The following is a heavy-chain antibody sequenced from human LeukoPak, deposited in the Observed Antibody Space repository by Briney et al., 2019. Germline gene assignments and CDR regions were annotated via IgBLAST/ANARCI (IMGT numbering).Heavy chain of an antibody. CDR3: ARVNPDYGGNSRVDY. D-gene: IGHD4-23*01. V-gene: IGHV4-59*01. CDR1: GGAISSYY. Sequence: PSETLSLTCTVSGGAISSYYWSWIRQPPGKGLECVGYIYYSGSTNYNPYLKSRVTISVDTSKNQFSLKLSSVTAADTAVYYCARVNPDYGGNSRVDYWGQGTLVTVSS. CDR2: IYYSGST. J-gene: IGHJ4*02.